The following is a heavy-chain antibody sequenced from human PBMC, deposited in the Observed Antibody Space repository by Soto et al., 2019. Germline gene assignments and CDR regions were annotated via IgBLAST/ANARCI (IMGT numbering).Heavy chain of an antibody. CDR1: GFTFSSYG. D-gene: IGHD3-3*01. CDR3: AKGHQKVYDTDAFDI. Sequence: GGSLRLSCAASGFTFSSYGMHWVRQAPGKGLEWVAVISYDGSNKYYADSVKGRFTISRDNSKNTLYLQMNNLRAEDTAVYYCAKGHQKVYDTDAFDIWGQGTMVTVSS. CDR2: ISYDGSNK. V-gene: IGHV3-30*18. J-gene: IGHJ3*02.